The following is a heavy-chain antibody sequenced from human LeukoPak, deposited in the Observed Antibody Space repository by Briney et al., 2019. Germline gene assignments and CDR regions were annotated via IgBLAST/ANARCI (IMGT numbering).Heavy chain of an antibody. V-gene: IGHV4-39*01. D-gene: IGHD6-19*01. CDR2: IFYSGST. CDR3: ARSPGIAVTGSSCNWFDP. CDR1: GGSISSSSYS. J-gene: IGHJ5*02. Sequence: SETPSLTCTVSGGSISSSSYSWGWIRQPPGKGLEWIGNIFYSGSTYYNPSLESRVTISAGTPNNQFSLNLSSVTAADTAIYYCARSPGIAVTGSSCNWFDPWGQGTLVTVSS.